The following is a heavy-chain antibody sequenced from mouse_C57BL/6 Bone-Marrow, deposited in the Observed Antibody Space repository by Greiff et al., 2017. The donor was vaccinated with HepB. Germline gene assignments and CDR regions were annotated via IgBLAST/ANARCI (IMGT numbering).Heavy chain of an antibody. CDR1: GYSITSGYY. J-gene: IGHJ3*01. Sequence: EVQLQESGPGLVKPSQSLSLTCSVTGYSITSGYYWNWIRQFPGNKLEWMGYISYDGSNNYNPSLKNRISITRDTSKNQFFLKLNSVTTEDTATYYCARYDYDKVFAYWGQGTLVTVSA. CDR2: ISYDGSN. D-gene: IGHD2-4*01. CDR3: ARYDYDKVFAY. V-gene: IGHV3-6*01.